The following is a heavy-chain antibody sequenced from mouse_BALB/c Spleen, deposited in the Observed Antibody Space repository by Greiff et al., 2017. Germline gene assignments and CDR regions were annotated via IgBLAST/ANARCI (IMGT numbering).Heavy chain of an antibody. J-gene: IGHJ1*01. CDR3: AKSSLNWYFDV. V-gene: IGHV5-17*02. CDR1: GFTFSSFG. CDR2: ISSGSNTI. Sequence: EVKVVESGGGLVQPGGSRKLSCAASGFTFSSFGMHWVRQAPEKGLEWVAYISSGSNTIYYADTLKGRFTISRDNPKNTLFLQMTSLRSEDTAMYYCAKSSLNWYFDVWGAGTTVTVSS. D-gene: IGHD1-3*01.